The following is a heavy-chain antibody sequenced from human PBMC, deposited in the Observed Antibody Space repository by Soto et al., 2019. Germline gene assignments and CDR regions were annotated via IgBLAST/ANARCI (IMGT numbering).Heavy chain of an antibody. Sequence: SETLSLTCTVSGGSISSYYWSWIRQPPGKGLEWIGYIYYSGSTNYNPSLKSRVTISVDTSKNQFSLKLSSVTAADTAVYYCARPITGTTSSAFDIWGQGTMVTVSS. CDR2: IYYSGST. V-gene: IGHV4-59*08. CDR3: ARPITGTTSSAFDI. D-gene: IGHD1-20*01. J-gene: IGHJ3*02. CDR1: GGSISSYY.